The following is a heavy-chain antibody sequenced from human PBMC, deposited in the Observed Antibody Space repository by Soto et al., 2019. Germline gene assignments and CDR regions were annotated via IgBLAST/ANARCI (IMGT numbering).Heavy chain of an antibody. J-gene: IGHJ4*02. V-gene: IGHV4-59*01. CDR3: ARGGILYSCTGADVGRFAY. D-gene: IGHD1-26*01. CDR2: IFHSGTT. CDR1: GASISSSY. Sequence: SETLSLTCTVSGASISSSYWSWIRQPPGKGLEWIGYIFHSGTTNYNPSLKSRVTISVDTSKNQFSLNLSSLTTADTAVYFCARGGILYSCTGADVGRFAYSARGTLVPGSS.